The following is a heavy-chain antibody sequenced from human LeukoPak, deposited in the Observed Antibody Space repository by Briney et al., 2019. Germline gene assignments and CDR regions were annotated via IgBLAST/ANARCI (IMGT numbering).Heavy chain of an antibody. Sequence: SETLSLTCTVSGGSISSSSYYWGWIRQPPGKGLEWIGSIYYSGSTYYNPSLKSRVTISVDTSKNQFSLKLSSVTAADTAVYYCARSLGSSGYYRWGQGTLVTVSS. V-gene: IGHV4-39*07. CDR1: GGSISSSSYY. J-gene: IGHJ4*02. CDR3: ARSLGSSGYYR. D-gene: IGHD3-22*01. CDR2: IYYSGST.